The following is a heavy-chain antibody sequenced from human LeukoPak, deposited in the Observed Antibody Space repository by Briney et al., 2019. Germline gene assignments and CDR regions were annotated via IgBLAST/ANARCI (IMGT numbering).Heavy chain of an antibody. D-gene: IGHD3-22*01. J-gene: IGHJ4*02. Sequence: SETLSLTCTVSGGSISSGDYYWSWIRQPPGKGLEWIGYIYYSGSTYYNPSLKSRVTISVDMSKKQFSLKLSSVTAADTAVYFCARATPWLLPGYWGQGTLVTVSS. CDR2: IYYSGST. CDR1: GGSISSGDYY. V-gene: IGHV4-30-4*01. CDR3: ARATPWLLPGY.